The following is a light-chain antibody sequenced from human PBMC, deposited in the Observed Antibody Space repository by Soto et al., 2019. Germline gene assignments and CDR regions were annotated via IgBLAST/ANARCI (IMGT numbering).Light chain of an antibody. CDR1: SSNIGAGYD. V-gene: IGLV1-40*01. Sequence: QSVLTQPPSVSGAPGQRVTISCTGSSSNIGAGYDVNWYHQLPGKAPKVLIYGNNNRPSGVPDRFSGSKSGTSASLAITGLQAEDEADYYCQSYDSSLNDYVFGTGTQLTVL. J-gene: IGLJ1*01. CDR2: GNN. CDR3: QSYDSSLNDYV.